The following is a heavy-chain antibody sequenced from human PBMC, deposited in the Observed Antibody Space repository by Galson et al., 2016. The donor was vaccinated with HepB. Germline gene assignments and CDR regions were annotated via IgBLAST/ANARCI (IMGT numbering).Heavy chain of an antibody. CDR2: IYSGGST. J-gene: IGHJ4*02. CDR1: GFTVGTNY. V-gene: IGHV3-53*01. CDR3: ARRPGN. D-gene: IGHD6-13*01. Sequence: SGFTVGTNYMSWVRQAPGRGLAWVSLIYSGGSTYYADSVKGRFTISRDSSKNTLYLQMNSLRVEDTAVYYCARRPGNWGQGTLVTVSS.